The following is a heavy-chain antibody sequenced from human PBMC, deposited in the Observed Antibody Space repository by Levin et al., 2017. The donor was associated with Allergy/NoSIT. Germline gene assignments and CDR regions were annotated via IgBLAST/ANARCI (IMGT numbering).Heavy chain of an antibody. CDR2: IWYDGSNK. V-gene: IGHV3-33*01. D-gene: IGHD3-22*01. J-gene: IGHJ4*02. CDR3: ARGPLYYDSSGYYWNFDY. CDR1: GFTFSSYG. Sequence: GGFLRLSCAASGFTFSSYGMHWVRQAPGKGLEWVAVIWYDGSNKYYADSVKGRFTISRDNSKNTLYLQMNSLRAEDTAVYYCARGPLYYDSSGYYWNFDYWGQGTLVTVSS.